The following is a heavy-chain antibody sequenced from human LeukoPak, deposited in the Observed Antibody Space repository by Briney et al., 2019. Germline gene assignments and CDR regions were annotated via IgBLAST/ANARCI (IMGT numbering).Heavy chain of an antibody. D-gene: IGHD3-22*01. Sequence: SETLSLTCTVSGGSISSGDYYWSWIRQPPGKGLEWIGYIYYSGSTYYNPSLESRVTISVDTSKNQFSLKLSSVTAADTAVYYCARDDSWNFDIWGQGTMVTVSS. J-gene: IGHJ3*02. V-gene: IGHV4-30-4*02. CDR2: IYYSGST. CDR3: ARDDSWNFDI. CDR1: GGSISSGDYY.